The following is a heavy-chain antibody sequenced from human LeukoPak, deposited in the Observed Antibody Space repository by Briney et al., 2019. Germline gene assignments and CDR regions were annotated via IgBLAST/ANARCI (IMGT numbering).Heavy chain of an antibody. V-gene: IGHV6-1*01. J-gene: IGHJ4*02. Sequence: SQTLSLTCAISGDSVSNKDAAWNWIRQSPLRGLEWLGRTYYRSKWSNDYAVSVRSRITISPDTSKNQFSLQLRSVTPDDTAVYYCARQSLGYVDYWGQGSRVTVSS. CDR3: ARQSLGYVDY. CDR2: TYYRSKWSN. CDR1: GDSVSNKDAA. D-gene: IGHD2-15*01.